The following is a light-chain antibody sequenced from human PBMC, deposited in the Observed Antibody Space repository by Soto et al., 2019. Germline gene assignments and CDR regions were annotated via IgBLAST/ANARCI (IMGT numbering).Light chain of an antibody. CDR3: QQYKNWPL. Sequence: IVMPQSPATLSVSPGDGVTLSCRASQSVRSHLAWYQQNPGQAPRLLIYGASTRATGSPARFSGSGFGTEFTLTISRLQSEDFAVYYCQQYKNWPLVGQGTRLEIK. CDR1: QSVRSH. J-gene: IGKJ5*01. CDR2: GAS. V-gene: IGKV3-15*01.